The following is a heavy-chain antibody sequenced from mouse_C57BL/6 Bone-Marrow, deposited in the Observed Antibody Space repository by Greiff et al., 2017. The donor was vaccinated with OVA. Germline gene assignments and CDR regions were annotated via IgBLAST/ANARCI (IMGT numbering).Heavy chain of an antibody. V-gene: IGHV10-1*01. CDR2: IRSKSNNYAT. J-gene: IGHJ4*01. D-gene: IGHD2-4*01. Sequence: EVKVVESGGGLVQPKGSLKLSCAASGFSFNTYAMNWVRQSPGKGLEWVARIRSKSNNYATYYADSVKDRFTISRDDSESMLYLQMNNLKTEDTAMYYCVRFYYDYDDCAMDYWGQGTSVTVSS. CDR1: GFSFNTYA. CDR3: VRFYYDYDDCAMDY.